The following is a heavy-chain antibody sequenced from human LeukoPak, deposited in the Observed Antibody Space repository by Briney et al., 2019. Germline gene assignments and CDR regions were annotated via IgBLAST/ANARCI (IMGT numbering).Heavy chain of an antibody. J-gene: IGHJ4*02. D-gene: IGHD3-22*01. CDR2: IRYDGSNK. CDR3: ANLDYYDSSGYRYYFDY. V-gene: IGHV3-30*02. CDR1: GFTFSSYW. Sequence: GGSLRLSCAASGFTFSSYWMHWVRQAPGKGLEWVAFIRYDGSNKYYADSVKGRFTISRDNSKNTLYLQMNSLRAEDTAVYYCANLDYYDSSGYRYYFDYWGQGTLVTVSS.